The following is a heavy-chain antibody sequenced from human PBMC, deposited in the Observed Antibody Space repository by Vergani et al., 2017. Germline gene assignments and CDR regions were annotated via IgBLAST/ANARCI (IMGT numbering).Heavy chain of an antibody. J-gene: IGHJ4*02. Sequence: QVQLQESGPGLVKPSETLSLTCTVYGGSISNYYWTWIRQPPGKGLEWIGYIYYSGSTNYKPSLKSRVTISVDTSKNQFSLKLKSVTAADTAVYYCARDRVGGSWIDYWGQGTLVTVSS. CDR2: IYYSGST. V-gene: IGHV4-59*01. CDR3: ARDRVGGSWIDY. D-gene: IGHD6-13*01. CDR1: GGSISNYY.